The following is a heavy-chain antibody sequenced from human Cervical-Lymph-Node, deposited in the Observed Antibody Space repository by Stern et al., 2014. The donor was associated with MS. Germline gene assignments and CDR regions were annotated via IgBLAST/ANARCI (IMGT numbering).Heavy chain of an antibody. Sequence: VQLQESGPGLVKPSGTLSLTCAVSGGSISSSNWWSWVRQPPGKGLEWIGEIYHSGSTNYNPALKSGVTISVDKSKNQFSLKLSSVTAADTAVYYCASRDTAMVTPFDYWGQGTLVTVSS. V-gene: IGHV4-4*02. D-gene: IGHD5-18*01. CDR2: IYHSGST. CDR3: ASRDTAMVTPFDY. CDR1: GGSISSSNW. J-gene: IGHJ4*02.